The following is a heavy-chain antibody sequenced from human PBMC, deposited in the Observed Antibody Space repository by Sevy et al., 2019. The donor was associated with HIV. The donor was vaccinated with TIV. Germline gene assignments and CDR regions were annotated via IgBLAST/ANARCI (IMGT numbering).Heavy chain of an antibody. CDR3: VKEETAPYFDC. Sequence: GGSLRLSCVASGFTFSTYAVSWVRQAPGKGLEWVAALNGDRTYYAGSVKGRFTISRDNPKNTVYLQVNSLRVEDTALYYCVKEETAPYFDCWGQGTLVTVSS. CDR2: LNGDRT. CDR1: GFTFSTYA. D-gene: IGHD2-21*02. J-gene: IGHJ4*02. V-gene: IGHV3-23*01.